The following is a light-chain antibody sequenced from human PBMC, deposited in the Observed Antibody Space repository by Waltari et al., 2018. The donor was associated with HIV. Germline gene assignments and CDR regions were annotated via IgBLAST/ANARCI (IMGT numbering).Light chain of an antibody. J-gene: IGLJ1*01. CDR1: SSNIGSNY. CDR2: RNN. CDR3: AAWDDSLSGRYV. Sequence: QSVLTQPPSASGTSGQRVTISCSGSSSNIGSNYVYCYQQLPGTAPKLLIYRNNQRPSGVPDRFSGSKSGTSASLAISGLRSEDEADYYCAAWDDSLSGRYVFGTGTKVTVL. V-gene: IGLV1-47*01.